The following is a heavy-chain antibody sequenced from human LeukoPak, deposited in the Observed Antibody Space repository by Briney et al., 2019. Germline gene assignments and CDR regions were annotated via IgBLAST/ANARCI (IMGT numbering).Heavy chain of an antibody. J-gene: IGHJ4*02. CDR1: GGTFSSYA. CDR3: ARDSKPRYCSSTSCYGSFDY. CDR2: IIPIFGTA. Sequence: GASVKVSCKASGGTFSSYAISWVRQAPGQGLEWMGEIIPIFGTANYAQKFQGRVTITADESTSTAYMELSSRRSEDTAVYYCARDSKPRYCSSTSCYGSFDYWGQGTLVTVSS. V-gene: IGHV1-69*13. D-gene: IGHD2-2*01.